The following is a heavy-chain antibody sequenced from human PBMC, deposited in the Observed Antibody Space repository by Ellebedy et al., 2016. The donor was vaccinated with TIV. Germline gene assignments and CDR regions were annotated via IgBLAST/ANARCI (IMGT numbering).Heavy chain of an antibody. CDR3: ARGNSGYDAVYLDY. CDR1: GFTFSSYA. D-gene: IGHD5-12*01. J-gene: IGHJ4*02. Sequence: GESLKISCAASGFTFSSYAMHWVRQAPGKGLEWVTVISYDGSNKYYTDSVKGRFTISRDNSKNTLYLQMNSLRAEDTAVYYCARGNSGYDAVYLDYWGQGTPVTVSS. CDR2: ISYDGSNK. V-gene: IGHV3-30-3*01.